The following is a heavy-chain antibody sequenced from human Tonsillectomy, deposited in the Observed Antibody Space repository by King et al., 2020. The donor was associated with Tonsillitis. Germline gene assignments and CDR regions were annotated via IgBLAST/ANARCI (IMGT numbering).Heavy chain of an antibody. Sequence: VQLVESGGGVVQPGGSLRLSCAASGFTFDDYAMHWVRQAPGKGMEWVSLSSWDGGRTYYADSVKGRCTISRDNSKNCLYLQMNSLRTEDTALYYCAKGRDFWSGYVDYWGQGTLVTVSS. D-gene: IGHD3-3*01. CDR2: SSWDGGRT. CDR1: GFTFDDYA. V-gene: IGHV3-43*02. CDR3: AKGRDFWSGYVDY. J-gene: IGHJ4*02.